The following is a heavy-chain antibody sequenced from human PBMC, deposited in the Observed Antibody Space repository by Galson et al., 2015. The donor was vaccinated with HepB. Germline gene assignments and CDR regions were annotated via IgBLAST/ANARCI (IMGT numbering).Heavy chain of an antibody. CDR2: VTGSGGST. D-gene: IGHD4-17*01. CDR1: GFTFSTYA. J-gene: IGHJ4*02. Sequence: SLRLSCAASGFTFSTYAMSWVRQAPGKGLEWVSAVTGSGGSTYYADSVKGRFTISRDNSKNTLYLQMNSLRAEDTAVYYCAKDSNHAGMTTVTTGPDYWGQGILVTVSS. CDR3: AKDSNHAGMTTVTTGPDY. V-gene: IGHV3-23*01.